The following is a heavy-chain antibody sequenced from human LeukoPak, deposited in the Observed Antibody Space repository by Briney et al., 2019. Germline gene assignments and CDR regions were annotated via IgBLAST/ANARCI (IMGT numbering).Heavy chain of an antibody. V-gene: IGHV4-4*09. D-gene: IGHD3-16*01. CDR1: GGSISSYY. Sequence: PSETLSLTCTVSGGSISSYYWSWIRQPPGKGLEWIGYIYTSGSTNYNPSLKSRVTISVDTSKNQFSLKLSSVTAADTAVYYCARHAYSILYYYYYMDVWGKGTTVTVSS. CDR3: ARHAYSILYYYYYMDV. CDR2: IYTSGST. J-gene: IGHJ6*03.